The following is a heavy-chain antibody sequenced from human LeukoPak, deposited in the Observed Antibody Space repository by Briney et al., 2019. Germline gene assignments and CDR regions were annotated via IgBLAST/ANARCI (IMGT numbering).Heavy chain of an antibody. CDR3: AKSESSWLGSWFDP. J-gene: IGHJ5*02. Sequence: GGSLRLSCAASGFTVSSNYMSWVRQAPGKGLEWVSVIYSGGSTYYADSVKGRFTISRDNSKNTLYLQMNSLRAEDTAVYYCAKSESSWLGSWFDPWGQGTLVTVSS. CDR2: IYSGGST. V-gene: IGHV3-53*01. D-gene: IGHD6-13*01. CDR1: GFTVSSNY.